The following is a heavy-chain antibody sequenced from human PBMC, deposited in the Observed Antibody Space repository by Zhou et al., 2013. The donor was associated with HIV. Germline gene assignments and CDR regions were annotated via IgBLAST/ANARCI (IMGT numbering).Heavy chain of an antibody. CDR3: ARDLGLNCSSTSCFGLYYYYYMDV. J-gene: IGHJ6*03. CDR2: ISAYNGNT. D-gene: IGHD2-2*01. Sequence: QVQLVQSGAEVKKPGASVKVSCKASGYTFTSYGISWVRQAPGQGLEWMGWISAYNGNTNYAQKLQGRVTMTTDTSTSTAYMELRSLRSDDTAVYYCARDLGLNCSSTSCFGLYYYYYMDVWGKGTTVTVSS. CDR1: GYTFTSYG. V-gene: IGHV1-18*01.